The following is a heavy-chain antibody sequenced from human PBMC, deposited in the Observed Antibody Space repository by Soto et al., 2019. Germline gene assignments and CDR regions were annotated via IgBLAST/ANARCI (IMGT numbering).Heavy chain of an antibody. CDR3: AKDIMRLHYYGMDV. V-gene: IGHV3-9*01. CDR2: ISWNSGSI. D-gene: IGHD6-25*01. Sequence: EVQLVESGGGLVQPGRSLRLSCAASGFTFDDYAMHWVRQAPGKGLEWVSGISWNSGSIGYADSVKGRFTISRDNAKNSLYLQMNSLRAEDTALYYCAKDIMRLHYYGMDVWGQGTTVTVSS. J-gene: IGHJ6*02. CDR1: GFTFDDYA.